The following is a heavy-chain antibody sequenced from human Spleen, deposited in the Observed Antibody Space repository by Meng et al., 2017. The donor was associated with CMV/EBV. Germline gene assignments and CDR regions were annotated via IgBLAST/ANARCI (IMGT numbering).Heavy chain of an antibody. V-gene: IGHV3-73*01. Sequence: LNLSFADSGFTFSDSPIHWVRQASGKGLEWVGRIRTKPDTYATTYAASVKGRFTISRDDSKNTAYLHMNSLRTEDTAIYYCSLGTSNYWGQGTLVTVSS. CDR1: GFTFSDSP. D-gene: IGHD3-16*01. J-gene: IGHJ4*02. CDR2: IRTKPDTYAT. CDR3: SLGTSNY.